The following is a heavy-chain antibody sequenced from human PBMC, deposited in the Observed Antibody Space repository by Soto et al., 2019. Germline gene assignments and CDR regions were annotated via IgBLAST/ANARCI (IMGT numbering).Heavy chain of an antibody. J-gene: IGHJ5*02. CDR1: GGTLSSYP. CDR3: ATVLASPAAEGYYFPP. V-gene: IGHV1-69*02. CDR2: IVPILRIA. Sequence: QVQLVQSGAEVRKPESSVKVSCRASGGTLSSYPISWVRQAPGQGLEWMGRIVPILRIANYAQKFQGRVTITADTSTNTADLELSSLTSEDTVVYYRATVLASPAAEGYYFPPWGQGTLVSFS. D-gene: IGHD3-10*01.